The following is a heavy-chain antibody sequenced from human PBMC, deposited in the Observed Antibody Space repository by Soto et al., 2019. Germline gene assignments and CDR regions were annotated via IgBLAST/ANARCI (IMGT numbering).Heavy chain of an antibody. CDR2: ISYDGSNK. J-gene: IGHJ4*02. CDR3: VKSKFKYDSGGYFRFDY. D-gene: IGHD3-22*01. Sequence: GKGLEWVAVISYDGSNKYYSDSVKGRFTISRDNSKNTLYLQMNSLRAEDTAVYYCVKSKFKYDSGGYFRFDYWGQGNFVIVS. V-gene: IGHV3-30*18.